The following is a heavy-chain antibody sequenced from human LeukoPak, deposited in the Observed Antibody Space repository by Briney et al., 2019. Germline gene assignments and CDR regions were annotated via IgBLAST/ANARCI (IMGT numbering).Heavy chain of an antibody. Sequence: GGSLRLSCAASGFTFSSYGMHWVRQAPGKGLEWVAVIRYDGSNKYYADSVKGRFTISRDNSKNTLYLQMNSLRAEDTAVYYCAKDGEDIVVVPAAHGGHGWFDRWGQGTLVTVSS. CDR2: IRYDGSNK. D-gene: IGHD2-2*01. J-gene: IGHJ5*02. CDR1: GFTFSSYG. V-gene: IGHV3-30*02. CDR3: AKDGEDIVVVPAAHGGHGWFDR.